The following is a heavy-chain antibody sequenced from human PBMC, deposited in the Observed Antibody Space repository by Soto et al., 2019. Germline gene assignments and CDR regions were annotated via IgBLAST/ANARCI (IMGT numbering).Heavy chain of an antibody. CDR2: INHSGST. J-gene: IGHJ3*02. CDR3: ARGSFGYCTNGVCYDAFDI. D-gene: IGHD2-8*01. CDR1: GGSFSGYY. Sequence: SETLSLTCAVYGGSFSGYYWSWIRQPPGKGLEWIGEINHSGSTNYNPSLKSRVTISVDTSKNQFSLKLSSVTAAGTAVYYCARGSFGYCTNGVCYDAFDIWGQGTMVTVSS. V-gene: IGHV4-34*01.